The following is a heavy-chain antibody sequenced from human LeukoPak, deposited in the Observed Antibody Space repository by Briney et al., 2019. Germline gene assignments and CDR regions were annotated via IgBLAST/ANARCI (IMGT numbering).Heavy chain of an antibody. Sequence: ASVKVSCKASGYTFTGYYMHWVRQAPGQGLEWMGWINPNSGGTNYAQKFQGRVTMTRDTSISTAYMELSRLISDDTAVYYCAREGTAMVFSGPGDAFDIWGQGTMVTVSS. CDR2: INPNSGGT. CDR3: AREGTAMVFSGPGDAFDI. J-gene: IGHJ3*02. V-gene: IGHV1-2*02. CDR1: GYTFTGYY. D-gene: IGHD5-18*01.